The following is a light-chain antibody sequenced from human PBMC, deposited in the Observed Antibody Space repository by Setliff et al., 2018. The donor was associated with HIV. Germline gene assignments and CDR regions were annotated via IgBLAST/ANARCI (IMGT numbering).Light chain of an antibody. CDR3: SSYTSSSTLYV. V-gene: IGLV2-14*03. CDR2: DVS. Sequence: QSALAQPASVSGSPGQSITISCTGTSSDVGGYDYVPWYQQHPGKAPKLMIYDVSHRPSGVSNRFSGSKSGNTASLTISGLQAEDDSDYYCSSYTSSSTLYVFGTGTKVTVL. J-gene: IGLJ1*01. CDR1: SSDVGGYDY.